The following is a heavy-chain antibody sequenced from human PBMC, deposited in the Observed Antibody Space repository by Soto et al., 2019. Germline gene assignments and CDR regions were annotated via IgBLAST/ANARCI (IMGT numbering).Heavy chain of an antibody. D-gene: IGHD3-22*01. V-gene: IGHV3-23*01. CDR1: GFTFSSYA. CDR2: ISGSGGST. J-gene: IGHJ4*02. Sequence: EVQLLESGGGLVQPGGSLRLSCAASGFTFSSYAMSWARQAPGKGLEWVSAISGSGGSTYYADSVKGRFTISRDNSKNTLYLQMNSLRAEDTAVYYCAKDQRNYDSSGNIFDYWGQGTLVTVSS. CDR3: AKDQRNYDSSGNIFDY.